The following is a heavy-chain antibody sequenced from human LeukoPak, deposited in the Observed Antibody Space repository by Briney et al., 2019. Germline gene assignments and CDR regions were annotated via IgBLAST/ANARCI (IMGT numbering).Heavy chain of an antibody. J-gene: IGHJ6*03. V-gene: IGHV4-34*01. CDR1: GGSFSGYY. Sequence: SETLSLTCAVYGGSFSGYYWSWLRQPPGKGLEWIGEIHHSGSTNYNPSLKSRVTISVDTSKNQFSLKLSSVTAADTAVYYCARGEMVRGVIRPYYYYYMDVWGKGTTVTISS. D-gene: IGHD3-10*01. CDR2: IHHSGST. CDR3: ARGEMVRGVIRPYYYYYMDV.